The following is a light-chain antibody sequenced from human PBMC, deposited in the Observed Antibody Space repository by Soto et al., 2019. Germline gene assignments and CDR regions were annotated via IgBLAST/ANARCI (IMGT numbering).Light chain of an antibody. Sequence: QSALTQPASVSGSPGQSITISCTGTSSDVGGYNYVSWYQQHPVKAPKLMIYDVSNRPSGVSNRFSGSKSGNTASLTISGLQSEDEADYYGSSYTSSSTVFGTGTKVTVL. CDR3: SSYTSSSTV. CDR2: DVS. V-gene: IGLV2-14*01. CDR1: SSDVGGYNY. J-gene: IGLJ1*01.